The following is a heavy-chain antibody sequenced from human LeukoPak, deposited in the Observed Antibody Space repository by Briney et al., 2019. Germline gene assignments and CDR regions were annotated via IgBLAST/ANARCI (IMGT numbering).Heavy chain of an antibody. CDR2: ISPYNSNT. J-gene: IGHJ4*02. CDR1: GYTFTSYG. V-gene: IGHV1-18*01. CDR3: ASLDTAIPQGG. D-gene: IGHD5-18*01. Sequence: SVKVSCKASGYTFTSYGISWVRQAPGQGHEWMGWISPYNSNTYYAQNLQGRVTMTTETSTSTTYMELSRLRSDDTAVYYCASLDTAIPQGGWGQGTLVTVSS.